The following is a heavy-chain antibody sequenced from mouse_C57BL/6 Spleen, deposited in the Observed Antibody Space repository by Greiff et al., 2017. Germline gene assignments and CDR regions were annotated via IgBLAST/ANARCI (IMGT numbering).Heavy chain of an antibody. D-gene: IGHD1-1*01. J-gene: IGHJ1*03. CDR2: IHPSDSDT. CDR1: GYTFTSYW. Sequence: QVQLQQPGAELVKPGASVKVSCKASGYTFTSYWMHWVKQRPGQGLEWIGRIHPSDSDTNYNQKFKGKATLTVDQSSSTSNMQLISLTSEDSAVYYFAIGNYGNIYGWYFDVWGTGTTVTVSS. V-gene: IGHV1-74*01. CDR3: AIGNYGNIYGWYFDV.